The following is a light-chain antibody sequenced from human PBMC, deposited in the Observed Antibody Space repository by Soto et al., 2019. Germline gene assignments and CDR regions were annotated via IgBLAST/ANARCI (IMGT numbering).Light chain of an antibody. J-gene: IGLJ2*01. CDR1: SSDVGGYNY. V-gene: IGLV2-8*01. CDR3: NSYAGSNNVV. Sequence: QPVLTQPPSASGSPGQSVTISCTGTSSDVGGYNYVSWYQQHPGKAPKLVIYEVNKRPSGVPDRFSGSKSGNTASLTVSGLQPEDEADYHCNSYAGSNNVVFGGGTKLTVL. CDR2: EVN.